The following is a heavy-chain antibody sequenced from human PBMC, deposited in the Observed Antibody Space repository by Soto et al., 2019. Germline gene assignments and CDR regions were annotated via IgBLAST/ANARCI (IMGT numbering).Heavy chain of an antibody. D-gene: IGHD3-22*01. Sequence: QGKGLEWVAVISYDGSNKYYADSVKGRFTISRDNSKNTLYLQMNSLRAEDTAVYYCARDRIRYYYVCSGSGRNNYYYGLDVSGQRTTVSV. CDR3: ARDRIRYYYVCSGSGRNNYYYGLDV. V-gene: IGHV3-30-3*01. CDR2: ISYDGSNK. J-gene: IGHJ6*02.